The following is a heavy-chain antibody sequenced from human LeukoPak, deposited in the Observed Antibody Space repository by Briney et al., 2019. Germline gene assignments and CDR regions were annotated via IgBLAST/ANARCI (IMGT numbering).Heavy chain of an antibody. D-gene: IGHD6-19*01. CDR2: ISYDGSNK. CDR1: GFNLRSYG. J-gene: IGHJ4*02. V-gene: IGHV3-30*03. Sequence: GTSLRLSCVVSGFNLRSYGIHWVRQAPGKGLEWVAVISYDGSNKYYADSVKGRFTISRDNSKNTLYLQMNSLRAEDTAVYYCARDRGWAPSGYWGQGTLVTVSS. CDR3: ARDRGWAPSGY.